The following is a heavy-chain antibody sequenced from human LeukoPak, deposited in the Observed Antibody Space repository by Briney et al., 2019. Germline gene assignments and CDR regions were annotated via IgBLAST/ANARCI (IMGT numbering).Heavy chain of an antibody. J-gene: IGHJ5*02. CDR1: GFTFSSYS. CDR2: ISSSSSTI. V-gene: IGHV3-48*01. D-gene: IGHD3-3*01. CDR3: ASVPFWSGTSEFDP. Sequence: GGSLRLSCAASGFTFSSYSMNWVRQAPGKGLEWVSYISSSSSTIYYADSVKGRFTTSRDNAKNSLYLQMNSLRAEDTAVYYCASVPFWSGTSEFDPWGQGTLVTVSS.